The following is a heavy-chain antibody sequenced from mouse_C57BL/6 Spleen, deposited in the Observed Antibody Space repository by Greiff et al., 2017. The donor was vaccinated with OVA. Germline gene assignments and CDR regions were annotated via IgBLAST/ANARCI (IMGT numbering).Heavy chain of an antibody. CDR1: GYTFTSYW. D-gene: IGHD1-1*01. V-gene: IGHV1-50*01. J-gene: IGHJ2*01. CDR3: ARSYYYGSSYVRFDY. CDR2: IDPSDSYT. Sequence: VQLQQSGAELVKPGASVKLSCKASGYTFTSYWMQWVKQRPGQGLEWIGEIDPSDSYTNYNQKFKGKATLTVDTSSSTAYMQLSSLTSEDSAVYYCARSYYYGSSYVRFDYWGQGTTLTVSS.